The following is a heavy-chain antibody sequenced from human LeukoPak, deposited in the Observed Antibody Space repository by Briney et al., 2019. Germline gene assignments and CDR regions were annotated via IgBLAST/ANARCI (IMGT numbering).Heavy chain of an antibody. CDR3: ARDMHMTTMTTYFDY. V-gene: IGHV6-1*01. CDR1: GVSVSSNSVA. CDR2: TYYRSKWYN. Sequence: SQTLTLTCAISGVSVSSNSVAWNWIRQSPSRGLEWLGRTYYRSKWYNEYAVSVKSRITINPDTSKNQFSLQLNSVTPEDTAVYYCARDMHMTTMTTYFDYWGQGTLVTVSS. D-gene: IGHD4-17*01. J-gene: IGHJ4*02.